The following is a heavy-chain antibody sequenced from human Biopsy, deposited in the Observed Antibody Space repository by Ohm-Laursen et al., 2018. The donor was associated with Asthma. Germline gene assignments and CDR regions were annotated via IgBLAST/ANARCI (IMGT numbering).Heavy chain of an antibody. D-gene: IGHD3-10*01. CDR2: ISVYNGNT. CDR3: ARAVDYSHYYGIDV. CDR1: GYTFNSAG. J-gene: IGHJ6*02. V-gene: IGHV1-18*01. Sequence: GASVKVSCKASGYTFNSAGITWVRQAPGQGLEWMGWISVYNGNTKVARKLQDRVTMITDTSTSTAYMELRSLGSDDTAVYFCARAVDYSHYYGIDVWGQGTTVTVS.